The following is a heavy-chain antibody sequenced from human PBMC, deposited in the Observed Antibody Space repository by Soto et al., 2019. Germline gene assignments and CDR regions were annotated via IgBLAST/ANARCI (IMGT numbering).Heavy chain of an antibody. CDR3: AREGSSGWADDAFDI. Sequence: QVQLVESGGSVVQPGRSLRLSCAASGFTFSSYAMHWVRQAPGKGLEWVAVISYDGSNKYYADSVKGRFTISRDNSKNTLYLQMNSLRAEDTAVYYCAREGSSGWADDAFDIWGQGTMVTVSS. V-gene: IGHV3-30-3*01. CDR2: ISYDGSNK. D-gene: IGHD6-19*01. CDR1: GFTFSSYA. J-gene: IGHJ3*02.